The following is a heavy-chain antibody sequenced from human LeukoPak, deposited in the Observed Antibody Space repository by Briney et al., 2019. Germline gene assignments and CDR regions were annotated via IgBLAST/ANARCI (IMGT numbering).Heavy chain of an antibody. V-gene: IGHV3-23*01. J-gene: IGHJ4*02. D-gene: IGHD6-19*01. CDR1: GFSFSDYA. Sequence: GGSLRLFCAASGFSFSDYAMSLVRQAPGKGPEWVSAISGRGSTTYYADSVKGRFTISRDNSKNTLFLQMNSLRAEDTAVYYCAKDRGSGWPQFDYWGQGTLVTVSS. CDR2: ISGRGSTT. CDR3: AKDRGSGWPQFDY.